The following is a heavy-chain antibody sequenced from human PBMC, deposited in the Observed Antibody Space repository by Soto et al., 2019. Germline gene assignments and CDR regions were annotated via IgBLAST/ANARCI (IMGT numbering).Heavy chain of an antibody. V-gene: IGHV4-34*01. CDR1: GDSLRGQS. CDR2: LDQSGGT. CDR3: ARGRGSRVAGLHYYYYYGMDV. Sequence: SETLSLTCAVVGDSLRGQSWNWIRQSPGKGLEWIGELDQSGGTNYNPSLKSRAIISDDTSKNQFSLKLSSVTAADTAVYYCARGRGSRVAGLHYYYYYGMDVWGQGTTVTVSS. D-gene: IGHD6-19*01. J-gene: IGHJ6*02.